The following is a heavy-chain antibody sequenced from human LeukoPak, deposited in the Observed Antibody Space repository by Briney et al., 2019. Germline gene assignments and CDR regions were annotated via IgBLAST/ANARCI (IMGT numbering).Heavy chain of an antibody. V-gene: IGHV4-59*08. CDR1: GGSISSHY. J-gene: IGHJ4*02. CDR3: ARQSYSSGWSPLYYFDY. CDR2: IYYSGST. D-gene: IGHD6-19*01. Sequence: SETLSLTCTVSGGSISSHYWSWIRQPPGKGLEWIGYIYYSGSTNYNPSLKSRVTISVDTSKNQFSLKLSSVTAADTAVYYCARQSYSSGWSPLYYFDYWGQGTLVTVSS.